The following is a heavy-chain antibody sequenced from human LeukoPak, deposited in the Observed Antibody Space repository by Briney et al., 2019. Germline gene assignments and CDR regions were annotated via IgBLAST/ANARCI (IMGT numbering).Heavy chain of an antibody. J-gene: IGHJ3*01. CDR2: IYHTGST. Sequence: SETLSLTCAVYGGSFSGYYWSWIRQPPGKGLEWIGDIYHTGSTTYSPSLKSRVTISVDTSKKQFSLSLKSVTAADTAVYYCARVGYPTQRRVLSAVTIPTAGAFDVWGQGTLVTVSS. D-gene: IGHD4-17*01. CDR3: ARVGYPTQRRVLSAVTIPTAGAFDV. V-gene: IGHV4-34*01. CDR1: GGSFSGYY.